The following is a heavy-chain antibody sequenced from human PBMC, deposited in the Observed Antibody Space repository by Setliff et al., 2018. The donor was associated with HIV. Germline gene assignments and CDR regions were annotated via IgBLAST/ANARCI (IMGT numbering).Heavy chain of an antibody. CDR1: GFTFSSYT. CDR2: ISSSGTTI. CDR3: ASAVGGNWKYYFDY. J-gene: IGHJ4*02. V-gene: IGHV3-48*04. D-gene: IGHD1-20*01. Sequence: GGSLRLSCAVSGFTFSSYTMNWVRQAPGKGLEWVSYISSSGTTIYYADSVKGRFTISRDNAKNSLYLQINSLRAEDTAVYYCASAVGGNWKYYFDYWGQGTLVTVSS.